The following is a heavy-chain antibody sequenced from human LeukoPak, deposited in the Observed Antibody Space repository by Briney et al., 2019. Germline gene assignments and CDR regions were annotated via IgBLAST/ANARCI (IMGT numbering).Heavy chain of an antibody. V-gene: IGHV3-74*01. CDR1: GFTLSNYW. D-gene: IGHD2-21*02. J-gene: IGHJ4*02. Sequence: GGSLRLSCAASGFTLSNYWIHWVRQAPGKGLVWVSRINTDGSSTNYADSVRGRFTVSRDNAKNSLYLQMNSLRAEDTAVYYCARGDLVVTLEGPIDYWGQGTLVTVSS. CDR2: INTDGSST. CDR3: ARGDLVVTLEGPIDY.